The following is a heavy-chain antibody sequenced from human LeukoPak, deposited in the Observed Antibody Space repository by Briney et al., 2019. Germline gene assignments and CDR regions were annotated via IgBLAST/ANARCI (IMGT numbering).Heavy chain of an antibody. CDR2: INPSGGST. CDR3: ARAVGAVPH. CDR1: GYTFTNYG. V-gene: IGHV1-46*01. J-gene: IGHJ4*02. Sequence: ASVRVSCKASGYTFTNYGISWVRQAPGQGLEWMGIINPSGGSTSYAQKFQGRVTMTRDMSTSTVYMELSSLRSEDTAVYYCARAVGAVPHWGQGTLVTVSS. D-gene: IGHD1-26*01.